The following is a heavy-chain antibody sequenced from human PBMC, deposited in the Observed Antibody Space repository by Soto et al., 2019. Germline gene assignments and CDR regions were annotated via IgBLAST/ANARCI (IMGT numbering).Heavy chain of an antibody. CDR3: APREVATSLDY. CDR1: GFTFSNYA. V-gene: IGHV3-23*01. D-gene: IGHD5-12*01. CDR2: ISGSGGST. J-gene: IGHJ4*02. Sequence: HPGGSLRLSCAASGFTFSNYAMSWVRQAPGKGLEWVSAISGSGGSTYYADSVKGRFTISRDNSKNTLYLQMNSLRAEDTAVYYCAPREVATSLDYWGQGTLATVSS.